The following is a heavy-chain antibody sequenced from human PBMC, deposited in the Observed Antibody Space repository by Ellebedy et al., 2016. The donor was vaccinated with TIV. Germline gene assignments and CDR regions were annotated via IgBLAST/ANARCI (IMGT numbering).Heavy chain of an antibody. CDR1: GYSFASYW. CDR3: AASRLGVYDYYY. CDR2: VYPGDSDT. V-gene: IGHV5-51*01. Sequence: GESLKISCKGSGYSFASYWIAWVRQVPGKGLEWRGSVYPGDSDTRYSPSFQGQVTISADKSISNAYLQWNSLKASDTAMYYCAASRLGVYDYYYWGQGTLVTVSS. J-gene: IGHJ4*02. D-gene: IGHD5/OR15-5a*01.